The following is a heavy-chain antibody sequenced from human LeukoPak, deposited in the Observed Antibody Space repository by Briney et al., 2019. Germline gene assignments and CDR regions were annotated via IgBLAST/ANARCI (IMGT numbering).Heavy chain of an antibody. CDR3: AREWWGPEY. CDR2: INQDGSEQ. V-gene: IGHV3-7*01. Sequence: GGSLRLSCAASGFTFNTYWMTWVRQAPGKGLEWVANINQDGSEQNYMDSVKGRLIISRDNAENTVYLQMSSLRAEDTAVYYCAREWWGPEYWGQGPLVTVSS. D-gene: IGHD2-15*01. J-gene: IGHJ4*02. CDR1: GFTFNTYW.